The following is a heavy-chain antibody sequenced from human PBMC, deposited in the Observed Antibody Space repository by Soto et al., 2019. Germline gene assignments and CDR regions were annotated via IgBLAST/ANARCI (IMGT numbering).Heavy chain of an antibody. V-gene: IGHV4-31*03. J-gene: IGHJ4*02. Sequence: KPSETLSLTCTVSGGSISSGGYYWSWIRQHPGKGLEWIGYIYYSGSTYYNPSLKSRVTISVDTSKNQFSLKLSSVTAADTAVYYCATVVAAHSYFDYWGQGTLVTVSS. CDR3: ATVVAAHSYFDY. CDR2: IYYSGST. CDR1: GGSISSGGYY. D-gene: IGHD6-6*01.